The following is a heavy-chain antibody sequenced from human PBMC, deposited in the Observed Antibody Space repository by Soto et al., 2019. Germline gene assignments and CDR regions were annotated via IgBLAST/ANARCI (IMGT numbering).Heavy chain of an antibody. J-gene: IGHJ6*02. CDR2: IYHSGST. CDR1: GGSISSSNW. V-gene: IGHV4-4*02. CDR3: AGLGYCISTSCAQYYYYGMDV. D-gene: IGHD2-2*01. Sequence: PSETLSLTCAVSGGSISSSNWWSWVRQPPGKGLEWIGKIYHSGSTNYNPSLKSRVTISVDKSKNQFSLKLSSVTAADTAVYYCAGLGYCISTSCAQYYYYGMDVWGQGTTVTVSS.